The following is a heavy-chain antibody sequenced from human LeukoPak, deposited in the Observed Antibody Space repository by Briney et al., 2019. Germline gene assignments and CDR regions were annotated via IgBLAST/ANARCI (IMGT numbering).Heavy chain of an antibody. Sequence: GGSLRLSCAASGFTVSSNYMSWVRQAPGKGLEWVSAISGSGGSTYYADSVKGRFTISRDNSKNTLYLQMNSLRAEDTAVYYCASKYDFWSGYGDYWGQGTLVTVSS. V-gene: IGHV3-23*01. CDR3: ASKYDFWSGYGDY. CDR1: GFTVSSNY. D-gene: IGHD3-3*01. CDR2: ISGSGGST. J-gene: IGHJ4*02.